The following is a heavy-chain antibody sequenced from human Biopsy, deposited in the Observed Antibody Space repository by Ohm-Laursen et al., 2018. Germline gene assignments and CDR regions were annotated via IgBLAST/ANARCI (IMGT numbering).Heavy chain of an antibody. Sequence: TLSLTCTVSGGSLSSYSWSWIRQPAGKGLEWIGQIHTSGITNYNPSLKSRVTMSVDTSKNKFSLRVSSVTAADTAVYYCARDRDRRGWFDPWGQGTLVTVSS. CDR3: ARDRDRRGWFDP. V-gene: IGHV4-4*07. D-gene: IGHD1-14*01. J-gene: IGHJ5*02. CDR1: GGSLSSYS. CDR2: IHTSGIT.